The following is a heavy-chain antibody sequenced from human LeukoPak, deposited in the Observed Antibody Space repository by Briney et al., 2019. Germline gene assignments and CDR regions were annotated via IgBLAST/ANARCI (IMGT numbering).Heavy chain of an antibody. J-gene: IGHJ6*03. CDR3: ARLSQFGVLRFSYYMDV. CDR2: INHSGST. CDR1: GGSFSGYY. V-gene: IGHV4-34*01. D-gene: IGHD3-3*01. Sequence: PSETLSLTCAVYGGSFSGYYWSWIRQPPGKGLEWIGEINHSGSTYYNPSLKSRVTISVDTSKNQFSLKLSSVTAADTAVYYCARLSQFGVLRFSYYMDVWGKGTTVTVSS.